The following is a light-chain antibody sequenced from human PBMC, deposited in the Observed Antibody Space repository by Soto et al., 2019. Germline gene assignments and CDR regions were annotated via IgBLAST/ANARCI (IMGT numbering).Light chain of an antibody. J-gene: IGKJ1*01. CDR1: QSISSW. CDR3: QQYNSYLWT. V-gene: IGKV1-5*01. CDR2: DAS. Sequence: DIQMTQFPSTLSASVGDIVTITCRASQSISSWLAWYQQKPGKAPKLLIYDASSLESGVPSRFSGSGSGTEFTLTISSLQPDDFATYYCQQYNSYLWTFGQGTKVDI.